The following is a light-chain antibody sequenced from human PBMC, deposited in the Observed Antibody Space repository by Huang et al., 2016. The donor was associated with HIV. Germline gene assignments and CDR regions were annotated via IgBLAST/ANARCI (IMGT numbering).Light chain of an antibody. J-gene: IGKJ1*01. CDR1: QTVTGW. CDR3: QQYNTYPWT. V-gene: IGKV1-5*03. Sequence: DIQMTQSPSTLSASVGDRITITCRASQTVTGWLAWYQQKPGKAPKVLIFQASNLDSGVPPRFIGSGSGTEFTLTITDLQPDDFATYYCQQYNTYPWTFGQGTKVDIQ. CDR2: QAS.